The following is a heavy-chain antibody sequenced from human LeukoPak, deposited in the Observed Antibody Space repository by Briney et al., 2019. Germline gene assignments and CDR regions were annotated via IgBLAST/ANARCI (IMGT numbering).Heavy chain of an antibody. CDR2: IYSGGST. J-gene: IGHJ4*02. CDR1: GSTVSSNY. V-gene: IGHV3-53*01. Sequence: PGGSLRLSCAASGSTVSSNYMSRVRQAPGKGLEWVSVIYSGGSTYYADSVKGRFTISRDNSKNTVDLQMNSLRVEDTAVYYCAMRGNTWYDCWGQGTLVTVSS. D-gene: IGHD6-13*01. CDR3: AMRGNTWYDC.